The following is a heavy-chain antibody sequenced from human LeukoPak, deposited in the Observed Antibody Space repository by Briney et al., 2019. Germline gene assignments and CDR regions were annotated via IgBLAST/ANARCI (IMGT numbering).Heavy chain of an antibody. Sequence: TSAKVSCKASGVTSTSSATLWVRHPRGQRLEWRGWIVVGGGNTNYAQNFQERVTITRDMFTSTSYMELSRMRSEGTGEYYCAEDVSSGALDYWGQGTLVTVSS. CDR1: GVTSTSSA. V-gene: IGHV1-58*02. J-gene: IGHJ4*02. D-gene: IGHD6-19*01. CDR2: IVVGGGNT. CDR3: AEDVSSGALDY.